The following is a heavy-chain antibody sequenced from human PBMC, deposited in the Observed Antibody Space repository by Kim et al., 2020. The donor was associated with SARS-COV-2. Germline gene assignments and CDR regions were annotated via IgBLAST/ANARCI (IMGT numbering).Heavy chain of an antibody. CDR2: TSYSENT. CDR3: ARRRRSDPTITAENFFDF. Sequence: SETLSLTCAVSGSSTRNYFWNWIRQPPGKGLEWIAYTSYSENTIYNPSLESRATISLDTSKNQFSLSLYSVTAADTAVYFCARRRRSDPTITAENFFDFWGQGLLVTVSS. CDR1: GSSTRNYF. J-gene: IGHJ4*02. D-gene: IGHD6-13*01. V-gene: IGHV4-59*08.